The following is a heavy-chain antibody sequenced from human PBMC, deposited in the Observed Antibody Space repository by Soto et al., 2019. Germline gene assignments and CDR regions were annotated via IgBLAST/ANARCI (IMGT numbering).Heavy chain of an antibody. J-gene: IGHJ4*02. Sequence: GGSLRLPCAASGFTFSSYSMNWVRQAPGKGLEWVSYISSSSSTIYYADSVKGRFTISRDNAKNSLYLQMNSLRAEDTAASDGGRGQNNAVLAYWGKGSLVTGSS. CDR3: GRGQNNAVLAY. CDR1: GFTFSSYS. D-gene: IGHD3-3*01. V-gene: IGHV3-48*01. CDR2: ISSSSSTI.